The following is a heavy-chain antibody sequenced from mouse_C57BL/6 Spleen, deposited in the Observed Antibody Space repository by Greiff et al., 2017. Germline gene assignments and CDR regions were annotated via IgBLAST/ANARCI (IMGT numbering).Heavy chain of an antibody. CDR1: GYTFTSYW. Sequence: QVQLQQPGAELVKPGASVKMSCKASGYTFTSYWITWVKPRPGQGLEWIGDIYPGSGSTNYNEKFKSKATLTVDTSSSTAYMQLSSLTSEDSAVYYCERSGYDYGEDYAMDYWGQGTSVTVSS. J-gene: IGHJ4*01. D-gene: IGHD2-4*01. CDR3: ERSGYDYGEDYAMDY. CDR2: IYPGSGST. V-gene: IGHV1-55*01.